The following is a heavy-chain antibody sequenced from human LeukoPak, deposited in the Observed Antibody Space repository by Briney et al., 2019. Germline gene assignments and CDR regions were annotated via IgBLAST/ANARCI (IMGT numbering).Heavy chain of an antibody. D-gene: IGHD2-15*01. V-gene: IGHV3-7*01. CDR1: GFTFSSYW. Sequence: GGSLRLSCAASGFTFSSYWMSWVRQAPGKGLEWVANIKQDGSEKYYVDSVKGRFTISRDNAKNSLYLQMNSLRAEDTAVYYCAREGPDVVVVVAATPGSLFDYWGQGTLVTVSS. CDR2: IKQDGSEK. J-gene: IGHJ4*02. CDR3: AREGPDVVVVVAATPGSLFDY.